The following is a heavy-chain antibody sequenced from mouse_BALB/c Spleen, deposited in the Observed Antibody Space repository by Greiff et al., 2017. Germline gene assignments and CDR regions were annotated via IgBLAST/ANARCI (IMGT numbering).Heavy chain of an antibody. J-gene: IGHJ3*01. CDR2: ISSGGST. CDR3: ARGPGDYVFAY. Sequence: DVKLVESGGGLVKPGGSLKLSCAASGFTFSSYAMSWVRQTPEKRLEWVASISSGGSTYYPDSVKGRFTISRDNARNILYLQMSSLRSEDTAMYYCARGPGDYVFAYWGQGTLVTVSA. V-gene: IGHV5-6-5*01. CDR1: GFTFSSYA. D-gene: IGHD2-4*01.